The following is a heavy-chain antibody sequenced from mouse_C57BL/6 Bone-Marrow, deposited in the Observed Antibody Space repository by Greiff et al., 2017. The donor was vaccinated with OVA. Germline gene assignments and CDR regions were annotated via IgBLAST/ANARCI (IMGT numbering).Heavy chain of an antibody. D-gene: IGHD2-1*01. CDR3: ARGIYYGNYDSMDY. J-gene: IGHJ4*01. CDR2: FTMYSDAT. Sequence: LQESGAELVRPGSSVKLSCKDSYFAFMASAMHWVKQRPGHGLEWIGSFTMYSDATEYSENFKGKATVTANTSSSTAYMELSSLTSEDSAVYYCARGIYYGNYDSMDYWGQGTSVTVSS. CDR1: YFAFMASA. V-gene: IGHV1-49*01.